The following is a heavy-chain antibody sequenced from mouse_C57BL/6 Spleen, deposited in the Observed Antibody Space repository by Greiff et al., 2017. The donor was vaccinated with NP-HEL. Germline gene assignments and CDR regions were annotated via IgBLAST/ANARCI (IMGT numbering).Heavy chain of an antibody. CDR2: INPSTGGT. J-gene: IGHJ4*01. Sequence: VQLQQSGPELVKPGASVKISCKASGYSFTGYYMNWVKQSPEKSLEWIGEINPSTGGTTYNQKFKAKATLTVDKSSSTAYMQLKSLTSEDSAVYCCARGGNGNVDYWGKGTSVTVSS. D-gene: IGHD1-1*02. V-gene: IGHV1-42*01. CDR1: GYSFTGYY. CDR3: ARGGNGNVDY.